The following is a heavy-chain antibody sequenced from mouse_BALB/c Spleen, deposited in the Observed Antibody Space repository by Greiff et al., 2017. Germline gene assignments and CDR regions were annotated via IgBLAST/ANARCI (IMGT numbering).Heavy chain of an antibody. J-gene: IGHJ1*01. V-gene: IGHV5-9-3*01. CDR1: GFTFSSYA. CDR2: ISSGGSYT. D-gene: IGHD1-1*01. CDR3: ASHYYYGSSPYFDV. Sequence: DVKLVESGGGLVKPGGSLKLSCAASGFTFSSYAMSWVRQTPEKRLEWVATISSGGSYTYYPDSVKGRFTISRDNAKNTLYLQMSSLRSEDTAMYYCASHYYYGSSPYFDVWGAGTTVTVS.